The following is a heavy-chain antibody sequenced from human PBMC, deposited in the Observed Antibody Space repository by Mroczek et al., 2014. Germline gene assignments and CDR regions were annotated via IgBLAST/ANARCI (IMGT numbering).Heavy chain of an antibody. J-gene: IGHJ6*03. CDR3: AKPRSDYSNRDYYMDV. Sequence: ESGGGVVQPGRSLRLSCAASGFTFSSYGMHWVRQAPGKGLEWVAVISYDGSNKYYADSVKGRFTISRDNSKNTLYLQMNSLRAEDTAVYYCAKPRSDYSNRDYYMDVWGKGTTVTVSS. CDR2: ISYDGSNK. D-gene: IGHD4-11*01. CDR1: GFTFSSYG. V-gene: IGHV3-30*18.